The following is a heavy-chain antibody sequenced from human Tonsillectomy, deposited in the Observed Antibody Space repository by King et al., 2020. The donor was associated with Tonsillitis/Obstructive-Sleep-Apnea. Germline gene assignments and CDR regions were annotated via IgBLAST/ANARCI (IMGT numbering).Heavy chain of an antibody. V-gene: IGHV4-59*08. CDR3: ARQESSRWYVGNPHQFDY. D-gene: IGHD6-13*01. Sequence: QLQESGPGLVKPSETLSLTCTVSGGSISSDYWSWIRQPPGKGLEWIGYIYYSGSTNYNPSLQSRVTISVDTSKNQFSLKLSSVTAADTAVYYCARQESSRWYVGNPHQFDYWGQGTLVTVSS. CDR1: GGSISSDY. CDR2: IYYSGST. J-gene: IGHJ4*02.